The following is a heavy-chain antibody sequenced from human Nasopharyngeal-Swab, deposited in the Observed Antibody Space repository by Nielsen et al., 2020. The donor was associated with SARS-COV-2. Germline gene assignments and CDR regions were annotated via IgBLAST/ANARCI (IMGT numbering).Heavy chain of an antibody. Sequence: GESLKISCAASGFTFSSYAMSWVRQAPGKGLEWVSAISGSGGSTYYADSVKGRFTISRDNSKNTLYLQMNSLRAEDTAVYYCAKDLRYSGGYFYYWGQGTLVNVS. D-gene: IGHD1-26*01. CDR3: AKDLRYSGGYFYY. CDR2: ISGSGGST. J-gene: IGHJ4*02. CDR1: GFTFSSYA. V-gene: IGHV3-23*01.